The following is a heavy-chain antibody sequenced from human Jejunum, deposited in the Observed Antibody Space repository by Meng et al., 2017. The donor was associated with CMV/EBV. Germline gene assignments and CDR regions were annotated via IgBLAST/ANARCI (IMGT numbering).Heavy chain of an antibody. J-gene: IGHJ6*02. V-gene: IGHV1-69*01. CDR1: SFV. D-gene: IGHD3-3*01. Sequence: SFVISWGRQAPGQGPEWMGGIIPMFATAKYSQKFQGRVTITADESTSTAYMEVSSLRPEDTAVYYCAKDIRGSGLFDHYYGLDVWGQGTTVTVSS. CDR3: AKDIRGSGLFDHYYGLDV. CDR2: IIPMFATA.